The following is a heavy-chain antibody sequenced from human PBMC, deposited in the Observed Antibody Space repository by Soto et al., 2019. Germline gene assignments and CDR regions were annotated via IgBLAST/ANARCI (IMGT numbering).Heavy chain of an antibody. CDR2: IKSKTDGGTT. D-gene: IGHD6-19*01. Sequence: EVQLVESGGGLVKPGGSLRLSCAASGFTFSNAWMSWVRQAPGKGLEWVGRIKSKTDGGTTDYVAPVKGRFTISRDDSRFMLYLQMNSLKAGVTAVYYCTTDGPAGNFDYWGQGILVNVSS. CDR1: GFTFSNAW. CDR3: TTDGPAGNFDY. J-gene: IGHJ4*02. V-gene: IGHV3-15*01.